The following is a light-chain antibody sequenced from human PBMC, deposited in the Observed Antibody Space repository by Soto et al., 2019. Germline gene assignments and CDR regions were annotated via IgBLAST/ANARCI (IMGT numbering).Light chain of an antibody. CDR1: KLGDKY. Sequence: SYELTQPPSVSVSPGQTASITCSGDKLGDKYACWYQQRPGQSPVLVIYQDRKRPSGIPERFSGSNSGNTATLTISGTQAMDEADYYCQAWDSSTVVFGGGTMVTVL. V-gene: IGLV3-1*01. CDR2: QDR. J-gene: IGLJ2*01. CDR3: QAWDSSTVV.